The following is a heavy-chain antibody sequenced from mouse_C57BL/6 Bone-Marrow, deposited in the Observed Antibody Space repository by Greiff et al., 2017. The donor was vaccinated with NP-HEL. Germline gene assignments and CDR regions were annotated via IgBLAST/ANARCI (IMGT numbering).Heavy chain of an antibody. CDR2: IYPSDSET. D-gene: IGHD1-1*01. CDR3: ARRGYGNPDCFDY. J-gene: IGHJ2*01. Sequence: QVHVKQPGAELVRPGSSVKLSCKASGYTFTSYWMDWVKQRPGQGLEWIGNIYPSDSETHYNQKFKDKATLTVDKSSSTAYMQLSSLTSEGSAVYYCARRGYGNPDCFDYWGQGTTLTVSS. V-gene: IGHV1-61*01. CDR1: GYTFTSYW.